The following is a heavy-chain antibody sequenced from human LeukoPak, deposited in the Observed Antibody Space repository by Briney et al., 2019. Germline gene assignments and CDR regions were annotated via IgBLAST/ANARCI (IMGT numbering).Heavy chain of an antibody. Sequence: SETLSLTCTVSGGSISSYYWSWIRQPPGKGLEWIGYIYYSGSTNYNPSLKSRVTISVDTSKNQFSLKLSSVTAADTAVYYCARDLAVVAPAATLDYWGQGTLVTVSS. CDR1: GGSISSYY. D-gene: IGHD2-2*01. J-gene: IGHJ4*02. CDR3: ARDLAVVAPAATLDY. V-gene: IGHV4-59*01. CDR2: IYYSGST.